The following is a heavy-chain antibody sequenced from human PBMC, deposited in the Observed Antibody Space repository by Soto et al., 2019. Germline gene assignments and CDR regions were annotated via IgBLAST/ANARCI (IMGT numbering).Heavy chain of an antibody. CDR2: ISYDGSNK. CDR3: ARGYYDFWSGYYTSSVGNWFDP. J-gene: IGHJ5*02. Sequence: QVQLVESGGGVVQPGRSLRLSCAAPGFTFSSYAMHWVRQAPGKGLEWVAVISYDGSNKYYADSVKGRFTISRDNSKNTLYLQMNSLRAEDTAVYYCARGYYDFWSGYYTSSVGNWFDPWGQGTLVTVSS. CDR1: GFTFSSYA. D-gene: IGHD3-3*01. V-gene: IGHV3-30-3*01.